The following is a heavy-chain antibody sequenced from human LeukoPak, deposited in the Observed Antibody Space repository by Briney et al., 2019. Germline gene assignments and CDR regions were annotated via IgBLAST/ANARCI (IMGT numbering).Heavy chain of an antibody. V-gene: IGHV4-59*01. J-gene: IGHJ4*02. Sequence: SETLSLTCTVSGGSISNYYWSWIRQPPGKGLEWIGYIYYSGSTNYSPSLESRVTISVDTSKNQFSLNLSSVTAADTAVYYCARGNNYWGQGTLVTVSS. CDR3: ARGNNY. CDR1: GGSISNYY. CDR2: IYYSGST.